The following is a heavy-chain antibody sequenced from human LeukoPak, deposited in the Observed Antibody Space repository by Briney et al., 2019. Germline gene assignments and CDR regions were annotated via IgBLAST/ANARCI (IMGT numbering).Heavy chain of an antibody. CDR1: GFTVSSNY. D-gene: IGHD3-10*01. CDR2: TYSGGST. J-gene: IGHJ6*02. Sequence: PGGSLRLSCAGSGFTVSSNYMSWVRQAPGKGLEWVSVTYSGGSTYYADSVKGRLTVSRDNSKNTLYLQMNSLRAEDTAVYYCAREVMVRGAPYYYGMDVWGQGTTVTVSS. CDR3: AREVMVRGAPYYYGMDV. V-gene: IGHV3-53*01.